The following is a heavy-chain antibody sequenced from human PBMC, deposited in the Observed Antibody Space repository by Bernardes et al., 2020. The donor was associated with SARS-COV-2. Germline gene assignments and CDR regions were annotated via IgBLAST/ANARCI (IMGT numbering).Heavy chain of an antibody. D-gene: IGHD2-21*02. CDR3: ARTRTTISTTGIPVDY. J-gene: IGHJ4*02. CDR1: GYTFTGYF. CDR2: INPNTGGT. Sequence: ASVKVSFKASGYTFTGYFIHWVRQAPGQRFEWMGWINPNTGGTNYVQKFQGRVTMTRDTSITTAYMDLSRLGSDDTAYYYCARTRTTISTTGIPVDYWGQGTLVTVSS. V-gene: IGHV1-2*02.